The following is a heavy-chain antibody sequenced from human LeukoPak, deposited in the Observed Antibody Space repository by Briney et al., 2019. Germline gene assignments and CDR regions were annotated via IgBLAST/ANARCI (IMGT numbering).Heavy chain of an antibody. Sequence: SETLSLTCAVYGGSFCGYYWSCIRQPPGKGLEWIGEINDSGSTNYNTSLKSRVTISVDTSKNQSSLKLSSVTAADTAVYYCARGGSYTLGYWGQGTLVTVSS. D-gene: IGHD1-26*01. CDR2: INDSGST. CDR1: GGSFCGYY. V-gene: IGHV4-34*01. CDR3: ARGGSYTLGY. J-gene: IGHJ4*02.